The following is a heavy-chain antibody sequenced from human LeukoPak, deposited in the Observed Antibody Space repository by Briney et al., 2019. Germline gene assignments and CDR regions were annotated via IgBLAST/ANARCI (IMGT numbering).Heavy chain of an antibody. V-gene: IGHV3-30*18. D-gene: IGHD2-15*01. CDR2: ISYDGSNK. CDR3: ANDRKLYCSGGSCYPDY. CDR1: GFTFSSYG. J-gene: IGHJ4*02. Sequence: PGGSLRLSCAASGFTFSSYGMHWVRQAPGKGLDWVAVISYDGSNKYYADSVKGRFTISRDNSKNTLYLQMNSLRAEDTAVYYCANDRKLYCSGGSCYPDYWGQGTLVTVSS.